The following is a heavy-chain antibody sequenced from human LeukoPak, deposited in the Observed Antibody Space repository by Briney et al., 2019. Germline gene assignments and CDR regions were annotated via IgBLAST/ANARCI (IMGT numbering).Heavy chain of an antibody. J-gene: IGHJ4*02. CDR3: ARRYYDSSGYYSLDY. Sequence: PGGSLCLSCAASGFTFTIYAISWVRQAPGKGPEWVSYISGSGGDTYYADSVKGRFTISRDNSKNTLYLQMNSLRAEDTAVYYCARRYYDSSGYYSLDYGGQRTLVTVSS. CDR1: GFTFTIYA. D-gene: IGHD3-22*01. V-gene: IGHV3-23*01. CDR2: ISGSGGDT.